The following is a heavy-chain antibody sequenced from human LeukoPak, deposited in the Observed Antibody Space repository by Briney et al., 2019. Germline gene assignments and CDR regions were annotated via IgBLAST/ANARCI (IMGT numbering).Heavy chain of an antibody. CDR3: ARGQLRLSN. J-gene: IGHJ4*02. CDR1: GGSFNGYY. V-gene: IGHV4-34*01. D-gene: IGHD6-25*01. CDR2: INHSGST. Sequence: SETLSLTCAVYGGSFNGYYWTWIRQPPGKGLEWIGEINHSGSTDYNPSLKSRVTISVDTSKNQFSLKLNSVTAADAAVYYCARGQLRLSNWGQGSLVIVSS.